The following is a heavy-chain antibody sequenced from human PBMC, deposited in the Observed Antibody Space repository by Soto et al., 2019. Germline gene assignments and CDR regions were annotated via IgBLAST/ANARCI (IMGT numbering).Heavy chain of an antibody. J-gene: IGHJ4*02. D-gene: IGHD3-22*01. CDR1: GFTFSSYA. V-gene: IGHV3-23*01. CDR2: ISGSGGST. CDR3: AKDGARAYYYDSSGYPN. Sequence: GGSLRLSCAASGFTFSSYAMSWVRQAPGKGLEWVSAISGSGGSTYYADSVKGRFTISRDNSKNTLYLQMNSLRAEDTAVYYCAKDGARAYYYDSSGYPNWGQGTLVTVSS.